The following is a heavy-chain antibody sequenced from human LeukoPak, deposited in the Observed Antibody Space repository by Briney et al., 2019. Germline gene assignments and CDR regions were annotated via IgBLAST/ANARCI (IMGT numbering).Heavy chain of an antibody. Sequence: SETLSLTCTVSDDSIRNYYCTWVRQPPGKGLEWIGFMHHSTSTKQNPSLKSRVTISVDTSKNQFSLKLTSVTAADTAVYYCAREVFTGSGAAFDIWGQGTVVTVSS. CDR1: DDSIRNYY. CDR3: AREVFTGSGAAFDI. J-gene: IGHJ3*02. CDR2: MHHSTST. V-gene: IGHV4-59*01. D-gene: IGHD3-10*01.